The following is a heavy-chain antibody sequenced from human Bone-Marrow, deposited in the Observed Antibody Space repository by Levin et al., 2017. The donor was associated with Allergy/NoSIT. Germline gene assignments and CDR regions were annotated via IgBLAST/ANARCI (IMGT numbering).Heavy chain of an antibody. CDR3: AREKNDIAGHWFDP. CDR2: IYYSGST. V-gene: IGHV4-31*03. D-gene: IGHD6-13*01. J-gene: IGHJ5*02. CDR1: GGSISSGGYY. Sequence: LRLSCTVSGGSISSGGYYWSWIRQHPGKGLEWIGYIYYSGSTYYNPSLKSRVTISVDTSKNQFSLKLSSVTAADTAVYYCAREKNDIAGHWFDPWGQGTLVTVSS.